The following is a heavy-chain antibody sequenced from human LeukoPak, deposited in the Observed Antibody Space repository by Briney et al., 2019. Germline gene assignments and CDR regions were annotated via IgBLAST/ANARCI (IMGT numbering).Heavy chain of an antibody. CDR2: TSGSGGRT. Sequence: GGSLRLSCGTSVFTFSSKAMSWVPQAPGKGLEGVSATSGSGGRTYYADSVKGRFTISRDNSKNTLYLHLNSLRAEDTAVYYCAKSPGEFEPTPFDYWGQGTLVTVSS. V-gene: IGHV3-23*01. D-gene: IGHD3-10*01. J-gene: IGHJ4*02. CDR3: AKSPGEFEPTPFDY. CDR1: VFTFSSKA.